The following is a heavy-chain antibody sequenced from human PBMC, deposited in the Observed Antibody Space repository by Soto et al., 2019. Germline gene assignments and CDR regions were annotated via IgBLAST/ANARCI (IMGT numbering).Heavy chain of an antibody. CDR1: GGSFSDYS. CDR2: INDSGST. Sequence: TLSLTCAVYGGSFSDYSWTWIRQPPGKGLEWIGEINDSGSTNYTPSLERRVTISRDTSKNQFSLKLSSVTAADTAVYYCASSGDSDYYDSSGYPTGNWYFDLWGRGTLVTVSS. D-gene: IGHD3-22*01. J-gene: IGHJ2*01. V-gene: IGHV4-34*01. CDR3: ASSGDSDYYDSSGYPTGNWYFDL.